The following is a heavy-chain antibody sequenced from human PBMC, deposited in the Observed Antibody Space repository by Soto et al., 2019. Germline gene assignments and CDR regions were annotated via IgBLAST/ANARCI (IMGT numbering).Heavy chain of an antibody. J-gene: IGHJ5*02. CDR1: GGSISISNW. V-gene: IGHV4-4*02. D-gene: IGHD3-22*01. Sequence: SETLSLTCAVSGGSISISNWCSCVRQPPGKGLEWIGEIYHSGSTNYNPSLKSRVTISVDKSKNQFSLKLSSVTAADTAVYYCASRNYYDTLSNWFDPWGQGTLVTVSS. CDR3: ASRNYYDTLSNWFDP. CDR2: IYHSGST.